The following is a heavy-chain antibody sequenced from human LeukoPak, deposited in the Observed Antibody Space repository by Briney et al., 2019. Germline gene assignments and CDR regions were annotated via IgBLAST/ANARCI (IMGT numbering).Heavy chain of an antibody. CDR1: GDTVSSNSAA. D-gene: IGHD1-26*01. CDR3: AREGEVGTTWSWFDP. Sequence: SQTLSLTCALSGDTVSSNSAAWNWIRQSPSRGLEWLGRTYYRSMWYNDYAVPVKSRITIKPDTSKNHFSLQLNSVTPDDTAVYYCAREGEVGTTWSWFDPWGQGTLVSVSS. CDR2: TYYRSMWYN. V-gene: IGHV6-1*01. J-gene: IGHJ5*02.